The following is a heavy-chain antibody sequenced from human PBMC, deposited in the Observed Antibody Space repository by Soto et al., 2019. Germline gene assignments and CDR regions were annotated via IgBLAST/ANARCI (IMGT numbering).Heavy chain of an antibody. V-gene: IGHV5-51*03. CDR3: ARTAGYSSSWYDSFDI. Sequence: EVQLVQSGAEVKKPGESLKISCKGSGYSFTSYWIGWVRHMPGKGLEWMGIIYPGDSDTRYSPSFQGQVTISADKSISTAYLQWSSLKASDTAMYYCARTAGYSSSWYDSFDIWGQGTMVTVSS. CDR1: GYSFTSYW. CDR2: IYPGDSDT. J-gene: IGHJ3*02. D-gene: IGHD6-13*01.